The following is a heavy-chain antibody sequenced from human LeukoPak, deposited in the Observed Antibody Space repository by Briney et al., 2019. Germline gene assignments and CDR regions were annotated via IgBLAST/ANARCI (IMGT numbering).Heavy chain of an antibody. D-gene: IGHD5-18*01. CDR1: GGSISSYY. CDR3: ARVGVLDTAMPIYYFDY. CDR2: IYYSGST. J-gene: IGHJ4*02. V-gene: IGHV4-59*12. Sequence: SETLSLTCTVSGGSISSYYWSWIRQPPGKGLEWIGYIYYSGSTNYNPSLKSRVTISVDTSKNQFSLKLSSVTAADTAVYYCARVGVLDTAMPIYYFDYWGQGTLVTVSS.